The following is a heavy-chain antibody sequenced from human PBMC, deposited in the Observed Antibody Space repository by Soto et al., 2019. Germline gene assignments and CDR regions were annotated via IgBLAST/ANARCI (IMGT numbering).Heavy chain of an antibody. J-gene: IGHJ6*02. CDR1: GYTFTGYY. CDR2: INPNSGGT. V-gene: IGHV1-2*02. D-gene: IGHD6-6*01. Sequence: GASVKVSCKASGYTFTGYYMHWVRQAPGQGLEWMGWINPNSGGTNYAQKFQGRVTMTRDTSISTAYMELSRLRSDDTAVYYCARDGAALPYYYYGMDVWGQGTTVTDSS. CDR3: ARDGAALPYYYYGMDV.